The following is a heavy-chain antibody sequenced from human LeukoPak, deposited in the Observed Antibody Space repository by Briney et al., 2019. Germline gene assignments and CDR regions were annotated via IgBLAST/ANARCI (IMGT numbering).Heavy chain of an antibody. CDR3: ASLLTPYHGSGGGGMDV. Sequence: PGGSLRLSCAASGFTFSTHWMYWVRQAPGKEFVWVSRISGDGSLTSYADSVRGRFTISRDNAKETLYLQMTSLRVEDTAVYSCASLLTPYHGSGGGGMDVWGQGTTVIVSS. V-gene: IGHV3-74*01. J-gene: IGHJ6*02. CDR2: ISGDGSLT. D-gene: IGHD3-10*01. CDR1: GFTFSTHW.